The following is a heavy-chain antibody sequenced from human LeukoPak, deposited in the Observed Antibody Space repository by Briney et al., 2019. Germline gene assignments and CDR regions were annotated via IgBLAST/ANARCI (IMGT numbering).Heavy chain of an antibody. J-gene: IGHJ3*02. Sequence: SETLSLTCTVSSGSISSYFWTWLPQPAGLGPIWIGRIYSSGRNYYNTSLKSGVRMTVDTSKNQFSLKLSPVTAEDAGCYYCARGTYYYNSSGYYLRVDAFDIWGQGTMVTVSS. CDR3: ARGTYYYNSSGYYLRVDAFDI. V-gene: IGHV4-4*07. D-gene: IGHD3-22*01. CDR1: SGSISSYF. CDR2: IYSSGRN.